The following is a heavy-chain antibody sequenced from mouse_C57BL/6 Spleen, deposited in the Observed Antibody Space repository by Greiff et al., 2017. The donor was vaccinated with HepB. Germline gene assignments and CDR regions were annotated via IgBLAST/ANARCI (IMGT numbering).Heavy chain of an antibody. D-gene: IGHD2-4*01. J-gene: IGHJ3*01. CDR1: GYTFTSYW. V-gene: IGHV1-64*01. CDR3: VRNYDYQFAY. CDR2: IHPNSGST. Sequence: QVQLKQPGAELVKPGASVKLSCKASGYTFTSYWMHWVKQRPGQGLEWIGMIHPNSGSTNYNEKFKSKATLTVDKSSSTAYMQLSSLSSEDSAVSFCVRNYDYQFAYWGQGTLVTVS.